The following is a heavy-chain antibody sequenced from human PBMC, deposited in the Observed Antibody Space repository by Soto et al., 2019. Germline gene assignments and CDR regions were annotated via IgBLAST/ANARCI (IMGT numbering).Heavy chain of an antibody. CDR2: MQPSTGRT. CDR1: VYSFTSLD. CDR3: ARGVSAGVDY. Sequence: ASVKVSCNSSVYSFTSLDINWVRQTAGQGLEWMGWMQPSTGRTVYAQKFQGRVTMTRDTSINTAYMELTTLTSDDKDFYYCARGVSAGVDYWGQGTLVPVYS. D-gene: IGHD1-26*01. V-gene: IGHV1-8*01. J-gene: IGHJ4*02.